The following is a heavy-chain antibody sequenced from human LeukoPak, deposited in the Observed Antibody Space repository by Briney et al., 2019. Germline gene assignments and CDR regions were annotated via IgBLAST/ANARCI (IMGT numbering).Heavy chain of an antibody. CDR3: AKDPRGYNSTWQMDY. Sequence: GGSLRLSCAASGFSINHYYMTWVRQAPGKGLEWVSAITGSGGSTFYADSVKGRFTISRDNSKNTLYLQMDSLRAEDTAVYYCAKDPRGYNSTWQMDYWGRGTLVTVSS. V-gene: IGHV3-23*01. J-gene: IGHJ4*02. CDR1: GFSINHYY. CDR2: ITGSGGST. D-gene: IGHD6-13*01.